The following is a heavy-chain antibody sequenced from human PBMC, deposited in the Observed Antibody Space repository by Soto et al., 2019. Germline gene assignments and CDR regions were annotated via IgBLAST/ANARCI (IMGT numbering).Heavy chain of an antibody. J-gene: IGHJ5*02. V-gene: IGHV2-5*02. CDR1: GFSLSTSGVG. Sequence: QITLKESGPTLVKPTQTLTLTCTFSGFSLSTSGVGVGWIRQPPGKALEWLALIYWDDDKRYSPSLKSRLTITKDTSKTKVVLTMTNMDPVDTATYYCAHTHRDGYPKTWGQGTLVTVSS. D-gene: IGHD5-12*01. CDR2: IYWDDDK. CDR3: AHTHRDGYPKT.